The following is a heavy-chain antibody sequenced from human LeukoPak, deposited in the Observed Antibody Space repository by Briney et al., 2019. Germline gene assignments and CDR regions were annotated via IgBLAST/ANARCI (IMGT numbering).Heavy chain of an antibody. Sequence: SETLSLTCSVSGGSISSSSYYWVWIRQPPGKGLEWIGSIYYSGSTYYNPSLKSRVTISVDTSKNQFSLKLSSVTAADTAVYYCAREGVLGSSYAFDYWGQGTLVTVSS. CDR1: GGSISSSSYY. J-gene: IGHJ4*02. V-gene: IGHV4-39*07. CDR2: IYYSGST. CDR3: AREGVLGSSYAFDY. D-gene: IGHD6-6*01.